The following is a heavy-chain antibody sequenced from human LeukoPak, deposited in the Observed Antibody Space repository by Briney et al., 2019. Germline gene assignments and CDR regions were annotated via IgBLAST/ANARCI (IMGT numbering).Heavy chain of an antibody. D-gene: IGHD2-2*01. J-gene: IGHJ4*02. CDR3: ARGKYCSSTSCYRPSYFDY. Sequence: PSETLSLTCAVYGGSFSGYYWSWIRQPPGKGLEWIGEINHSGSTNYNPSLKSRVTISVDTSKNQFSLKLSSVTAADTAVYYCARGKYCSSTSCYRPSYFDYWGQGTLVTVSS. CDR2: INHSGST. CDR1: GGSFSGYY. V-gene: IGHV4-34*01.